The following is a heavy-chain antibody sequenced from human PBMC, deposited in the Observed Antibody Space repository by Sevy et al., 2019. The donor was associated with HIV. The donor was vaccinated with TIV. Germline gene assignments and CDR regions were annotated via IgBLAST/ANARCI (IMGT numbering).Heavy chain of an antibody. V-gene: IGHV3-9*01. CDR3: AKGHAFSTYAALEY. J-gene: IGHJ4*02. D-gene: IGHD2-2*01. CDR2: ISSNSATV. CDR1: GFTFDDYA. Sequence: SLKISCAASGFTFDDYAMSWVRQVPGKGLEWVATISSNSATVNYVDSVKGRFTISRDNAKNSLYPQMNSLRPEDTAFYYCAKGHAFSTYAALEYWGQGALVTVSS.